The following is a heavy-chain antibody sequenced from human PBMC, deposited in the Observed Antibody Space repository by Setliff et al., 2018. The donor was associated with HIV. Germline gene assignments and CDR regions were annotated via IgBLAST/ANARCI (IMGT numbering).Heavy chain of an antibody. J-gene: IGHJ4*02. Sequence: GGSLRLSCEASGLKFDDYGMTWVRQIPGKGLEWVGRIKSKTDGGTTDYVTPVKGRFTISRDDSKNTLYLQMNSLKTEDTAVYYCTTIVGFCSSTRCYSDYWGQGTLVTVSS. CDR3: TTIVGFCSSTRCYSDY. CDR2: IKSKTDGGTT. D-gene: IGHD2-2*01. CDR1: GLKFDDYG. V-gene: IGHV3-15*01.